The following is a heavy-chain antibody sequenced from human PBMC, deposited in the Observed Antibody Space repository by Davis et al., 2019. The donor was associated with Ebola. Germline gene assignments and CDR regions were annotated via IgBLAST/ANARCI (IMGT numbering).Heavy chain of an antibody. J-gene: IGHJ4*02. CDR3: ATAENSFGVVLRHYFES. V-gene: IGHV1-69*13. CDR1: GDTFSTNS. CDR2: LTPLFATP. Sequence: SVKVSCKASGDTFSTNSVIWVRQAPRQGLEWMGELTPLFATPSYSQKFQGRVTITADESTATAYMELSGLGSEDSAIYYCATAENSFGVVLRHYFESWGQGTLVTVSA. D-gene: IGHD3-3*01.